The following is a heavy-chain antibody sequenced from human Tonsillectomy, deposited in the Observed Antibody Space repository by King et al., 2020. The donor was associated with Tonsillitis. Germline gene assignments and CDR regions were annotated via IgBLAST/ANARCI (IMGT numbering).Heavy chain of an antibody. V-gene: IGHV3-43D*03. Sequence: EVQLVESGGGVVQPGGSLRLSCAASGFTFDDFGMHWVRQAPGKGLEWVSLISWDGDNTYYADSVKGRFTISRDNIKHSLYLQMKSLRPEDTALYYCAKDVVLSGGSHFDSWGQGTLVTVSS. J-gene: IGHJ4*02. CDR2: ISWDGDNT. CDR1: GFTFDDFG. CDR3: AKDVVLSGGSHFDS. D-gene: IGHD3-10*01.